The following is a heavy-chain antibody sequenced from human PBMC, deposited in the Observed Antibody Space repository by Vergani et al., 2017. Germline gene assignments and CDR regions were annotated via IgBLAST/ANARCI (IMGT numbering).Heavy chain of an antibody. D-gene: IGHD1-14*01. Sequence: QMQLVQSGPEVKKPGTSVKVSCKASGFTFTSSAMQWVRQARGQRLEWIGWIVVGSGNTNYAQKFQERVTITRDMSTSTAYMELSSLRSKDTAVYYCAAXTARPNPREDYYYGMDVWGQGTTVTVSS. CDR1: GFTFTSSA. J-gene: IGHJ6*02. CDR3: AAXTARPNPREDYYYGMDV. V-gene: IGHV1-58*02. CDR2: IVVGSGNT.